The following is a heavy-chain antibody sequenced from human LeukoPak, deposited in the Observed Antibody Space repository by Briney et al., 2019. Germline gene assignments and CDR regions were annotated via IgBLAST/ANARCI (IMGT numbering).Heavy chain of an antibody. CDR2: IYYSGST. CDR1: GGSISSYY. Sequence: SETLSLTCTVSGGSISSYYWSWIRQPPGKGLEWIGYIYYSGSTNYNPSLKSRVTISVDTSKNQFSLKLSSVTAADTAVYYCARLNILTGYYIDWFDAWGQGTLVTVSS. D-gene: IGHD3-9*01. V-gene: IGHV4-59*08. CDR3: ARLNILTGYYIDWFDA. J-gene: IGHJ5*02.